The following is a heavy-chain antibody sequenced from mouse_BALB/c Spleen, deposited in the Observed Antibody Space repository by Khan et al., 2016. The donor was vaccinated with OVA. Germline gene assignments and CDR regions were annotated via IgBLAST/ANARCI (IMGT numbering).Heavy chain of an antibody. CDR1: GYTFISYW. CDR2: INPSTGYT. D-gene: IGHD2-3*01. CDR3: ARAGVYDVYYAWFAY. V-gene: IGHV1-7*01. Sequence: QVQLQQSGTELAKPGASVKMSCKASGYTFISYWMHWVKQRPGQGLEWIGYINPSTGYTDYNQKFKDKATLTADKSSSTAYMQLSSLTSEDSAVYFCARAGVYDVYYAWFAYWGQGTLVTVSA. J-gene: IGHJ3*01.